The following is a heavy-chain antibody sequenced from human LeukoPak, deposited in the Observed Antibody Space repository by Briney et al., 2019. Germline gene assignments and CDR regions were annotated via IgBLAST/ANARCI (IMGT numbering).Heavy chain of an antibody. CDR3: ARDFYPRQGYYGMDV. Sequence: ASVKVSCKASGYTFTGYYMHWVRQAPGQGLEWMGWINPNSGGTNYAQKFQGRVTMTRDTSINTAYMELSRLRSDDTAVYYCARDFYPRQGYYGMDVWGQGTTVTVSS. V-gene: IGHV1-2*02. CDR2: INPNSGGT. D-gene: IGHD2/OR15-2a*01. J-gene: IGHJ6*02. CDR1: GYTFTGYY.